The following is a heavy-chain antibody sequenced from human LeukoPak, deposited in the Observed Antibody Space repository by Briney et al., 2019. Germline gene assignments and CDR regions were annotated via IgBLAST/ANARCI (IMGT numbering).Heavy chain of an antibody. D-gene: IGHD3-22*01. Sequence: GGSLRLSCAVAGITLSDYGMSWVRQAPGKGLEWVAGISGSGGGTNYADSVKGRFTISRDNPRNTLYLQMNSLRAEDTAVYFCAKRGVVIRVILVGFHKEAYYFDSWGQGALVTVSS. CDR1: GITLSDYG. V-gene: IGHV3-23*01. CDR2: ISGSGGGT. CDR3: AKRGVVIRVILVGFHKEAYYFDS. J-gene: IGHJ4*02.